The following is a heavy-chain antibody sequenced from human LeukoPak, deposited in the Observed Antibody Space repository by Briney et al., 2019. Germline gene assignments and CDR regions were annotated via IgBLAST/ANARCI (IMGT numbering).Heavy chain of an antibody. CDR3: ARVTGEDYGDYY. D-gene: IGHD4-17*01. Sequence: ASVKVSCKASGYTFTSYYMHWVRQAPGQGLEWMGWINPNSGGTNYAQKFQGRVTMTRDTSISTAYMELSRLRSDDTAVYYCARVTGEDYGDYYWGQGTLVTVSS. V-gene: IGHV1-2*02. J-gene: IGHJ4*02. CDR2: INPNSGGT. CDR1: GYTFTSYY.